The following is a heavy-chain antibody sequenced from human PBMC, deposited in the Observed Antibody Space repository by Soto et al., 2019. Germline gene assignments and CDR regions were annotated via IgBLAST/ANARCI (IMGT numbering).Heavy chain of an antibody. CDR1: GFTFNTYA. CDR3: VKAAALYYFDH. D-gene: IGHD2-2*02. CDR2: ISATGGNT. Sequence: GGSLRLSCAASGFTFNTYAMSWVRQAPGKGLEWVSSISATGGNTYYADSVKGRFTISRDNSRNTLNLQMNSLRAEDTAVYYCVKAAALYYFDHWGQGTLVTVSS. V-gene: IGHV3-23*01. J-gene: IGHJ4*02.